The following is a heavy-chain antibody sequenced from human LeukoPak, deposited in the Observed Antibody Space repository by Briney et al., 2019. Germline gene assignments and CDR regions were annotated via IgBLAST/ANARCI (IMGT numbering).Heavy chain of an antibody. CDR2: IKQDGSEK. V-gene: IGHV3-7*01. Sequence: PGGSLRLSCAASGFTFSSYWMSWVRQAPGKGLEWVANIKQDGSEKYYVDSVKGRFTISRDNSKNTLYLQMNSLRAEDTAVYYCARETPTEYPKYDAFDIWGQGTMVTVSS. CDR3: ARETPTEYPKYDAFDI. CDR1: GFTFSSYW. D-gene: IGHD2-2*01. J-gene: IGHJ3*02.